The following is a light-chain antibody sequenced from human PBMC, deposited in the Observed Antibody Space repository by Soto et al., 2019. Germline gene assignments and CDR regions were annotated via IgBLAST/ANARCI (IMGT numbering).Light chain of an antibody. CDR3: AAWDDSLTGTV. V-gene: IGLV1-36*01. CDR2: FDD. J-gene: IGLJ3*02. CDR1: SSNIGNNA. Sequence: QPVLTQPPSVSAAPRQRVTISCSGSSSNIGNNAVNWYQQLPGKAPKLLIHFDDRVASGVSDRFSGSKSGTSASLAISGLQSEDEADYYCAAWDDSLTGTVFGGGTKVTVL.